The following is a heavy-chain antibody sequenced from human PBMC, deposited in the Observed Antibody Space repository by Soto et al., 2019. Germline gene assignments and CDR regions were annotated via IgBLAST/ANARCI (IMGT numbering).Heavy chain of an antibody. CDR2: IYYSGST. D-gene: IGHD5-18*01. CDR3: ARGDTAMVYSYYFDY. CDR1: GGSISSYY. J-gene: IGHJ4*02. V-gene: IGHV4-59*01. Sequence: SETLSLTCTVSGGSISSYYWSWIRQPPGKGLEWIGYIYYSGSTNYNPSLKSRVTISVDTPKNQFSLKLSSVTAADTAVYYCARGDTAMVYSYYFDYWGQGTLVTVSS.